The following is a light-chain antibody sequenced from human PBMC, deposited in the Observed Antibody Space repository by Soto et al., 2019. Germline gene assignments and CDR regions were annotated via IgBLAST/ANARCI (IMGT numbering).Light chain of an antibody. Sequence: QPVLTQPPSASGTPGQRVTISCSGSTSNIGSNTVNWYHHLPGTAPQLLIYSHNQRPSGVPDRFSGSRSGTSASLAISGLQSDDEADYYCAAWDDSLNGVVFGGGTKLTVL. CDR3: AAWDDSLNGVV. CDR2: SHN. V-gene: IGLV1-44*01. J-gene: IGLJ2*01. CDR1: TSNIGSNT.